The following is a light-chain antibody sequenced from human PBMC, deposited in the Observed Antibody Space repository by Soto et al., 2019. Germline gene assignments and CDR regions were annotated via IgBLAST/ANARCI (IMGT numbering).Light chain of an antibody. Sequence: QSALTQPASVSGSPGQSITISCTGTSGDIGSYNRVSWYQQHPGKAPKLIIYEVTDRPSGVSNRVSGSKSGNTASLTISGLQADDEAEYYCSSYTNINTRACVFGTGTKVTVL. J-gene: IGLJ1*01. V-gene: IGLV2-14*01. CDR3: SSYTNINTRACV. CDR2: EVT. CDR1: SGDIGSYNR.